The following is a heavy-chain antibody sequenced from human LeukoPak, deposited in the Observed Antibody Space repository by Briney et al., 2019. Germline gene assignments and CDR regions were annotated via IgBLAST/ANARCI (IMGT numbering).Heavy chain of an antibody. CDR1: GFTVSSNY. CDR3: ARTRRVIAAAGTGAFDI. J-gene: IGHJ3*02. CDR2: IYSGSST. Sequence: GGSLRLSCAASGFTVSSNYMSWVRQAPGKGLEWVSVIYSGSSTYYADSVKGRFTISRDNSKNTLYLQMNSLRAEDTAVYYCARTRRVIAAAGTGAFDIWGQGTMVTVSS. D-gene: IGHD6-13*01. V-gene: IGHV3-66*01.